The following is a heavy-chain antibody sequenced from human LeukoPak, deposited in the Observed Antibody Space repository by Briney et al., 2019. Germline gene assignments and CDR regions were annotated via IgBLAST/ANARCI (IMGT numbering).Heavy chain of an antibody. J-gene: IGHJ4*02. Sequence: SVKVSCKASGGTFSSYAISWVRQAPGQGLEWMGRIIPIFGTANYAQKFQGRVTITTDESTSTAYMELSSLRSEDTAVYYCARKGMAMAFGEFDYWGQGTLVTVSS. CDR2: IIPIFGTA. CDR3: ARKGMAMAFGEFDY. D-gene: IGHD5-24*01. CDR1: GGTFSSYA. V-gene: IGHV1-69*05.